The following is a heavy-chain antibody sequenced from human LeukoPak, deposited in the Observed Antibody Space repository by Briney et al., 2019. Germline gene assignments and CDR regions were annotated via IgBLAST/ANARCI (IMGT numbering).Heavy chain of an antibody. J-gene: IGHJ4*02. D-gene: IGHD3-10*01. CDR1: GFTFSSYA. V-gene: IGHV3-23*01. CDR3: AKVGYYGSGSYKDY. Sequence: GGSLRLSCAASGFTFSSYAMSWVRQAPGKGLEWVSAISGSGGSTYHADSVKGRFTISRDNSKNTLYLQMNSLRAEDTAVYYCAKVGYYGSGSYKDYWGQGTLVTVSS. CDR2: ISGSGGST.